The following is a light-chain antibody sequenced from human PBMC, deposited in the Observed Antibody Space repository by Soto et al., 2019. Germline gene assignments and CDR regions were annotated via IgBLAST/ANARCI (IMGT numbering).Light chain of an antibody. V-gene: IGKV3-11*01. CDR2: DAP. J-gene: IGKJ5*01. Sequence: EIVLTQSPATLSLSPGERATLSCRASQSVSSYLAWYQQKPGQAPRLLIYDAPNRATGIPARFSGSGSGTDFTLTISSLKPEDFAVYYCQQRSNWPITFGQGTRLEIK. CDR3: QQRSNWPIT. CDR1: QSVSSY.